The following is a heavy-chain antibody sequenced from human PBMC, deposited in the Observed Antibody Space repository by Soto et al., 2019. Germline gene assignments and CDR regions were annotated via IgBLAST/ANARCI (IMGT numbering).Heavy chain of an antibody. D-gene: IGHD3-3*01. Sequence: QLQLQESGPGLVKPSETLSLTCTVSGGSISSSSYYWGWIRQPPGKGLEWIGSIYYSGSTYYNPSLKSRVTISVDTSKNQFSLKLSSVTAADTAVYYCARSDAYYDFWSGQSSYYFDYWGQGTLVTVSS. CDR3: ARSDAYYDFWSGQSSYYFDY. V-gene: IGHV4-39*01. CDR1: GGSISSSSYY. J-gene: IGHJ4*02. CDR2: IYYSGST.